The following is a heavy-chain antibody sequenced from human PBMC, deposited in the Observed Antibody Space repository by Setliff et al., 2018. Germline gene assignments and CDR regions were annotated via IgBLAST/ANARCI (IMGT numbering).Heavy chain of an antibody. V-gene: IGHV1-69*05. CDR3: AREGVDTRSSTDYRYYMDL. CDR1: GGTFRSYG. Sequence: ASVKVSCKASGGTFRSYGISWVRQAPGQGLEWMGGIIPNFGTTSYAQKFQGRVTIITDESTSTAYMELSSLRFEDTAVYYCAREGVDTRSSTDYRYYMDLWGKGTTVTVSS. CDR2: IIPNFGTT. J-gene: IGHJ6*03. D-gene: IGHD5-18*01.